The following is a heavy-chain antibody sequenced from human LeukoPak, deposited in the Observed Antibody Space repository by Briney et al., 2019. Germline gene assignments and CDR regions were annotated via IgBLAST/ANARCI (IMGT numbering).Heavy chain of an antibody. V-gene: IGHV3-23*01. J-gene: IGHJ6*02. CDR2: ISGSGGST. CDR3: ATEGDSSGYFHYYYGMDV. CDR1: GFTFSSYW. D-gene: IGHD3-22*01. Sequence: GGSLRLSCAASGFTFSSYWMHWVRQAPGKGLEWVSAISGSGGSTYYADSVKGRFTISRDNSKNTLYLQMNSLRAEDTAVYYCATEGDSSGYFHYYYGMDVWGQGTTVTVSS.